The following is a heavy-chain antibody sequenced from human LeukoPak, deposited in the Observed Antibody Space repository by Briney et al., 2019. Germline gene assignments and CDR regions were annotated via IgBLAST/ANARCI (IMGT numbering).Heavy chain of an antibody. CDR1: GFTFSSYE. CDR2: ISSSGSTI. V-gene: IGHV3-48*03. CDR3: ARGSDEYGSGSYYYMDV. Sequence: GGSLRLSCAASGFTFSSYEMNWVRQAPGKGLEWVSYISSSGSTIYYADSVKGRFTISRDNAKNSLYLQMNSLRAEDTAVYYCARGSDEYGSGSYYYMDVWGKGTTVTISS. D-gene: IGHD3-10*01. J-gene: IGHJ6*03.